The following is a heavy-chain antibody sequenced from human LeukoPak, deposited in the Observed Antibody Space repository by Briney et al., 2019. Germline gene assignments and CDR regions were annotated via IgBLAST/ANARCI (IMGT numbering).Heavy chain of an antibody. CDR1: GFTFSNYA. V-gene: IGHV3-30-3*01. J-gene: IGHJ4*02. CDR3: ARGSGSDTYFDY. D-gene: IGHD3-10*01. CDR2: ISYDGTNK. Sequence: GGSLRLSCAASGFTFSNYAMHWVRQAPGKGLEWVAVISYDGTNKYYADSVKGRFTISRDNAKNSLYLQMNSLRAEDTAVYYCARGSGSDTYFDYWGQGTLVTVSS.